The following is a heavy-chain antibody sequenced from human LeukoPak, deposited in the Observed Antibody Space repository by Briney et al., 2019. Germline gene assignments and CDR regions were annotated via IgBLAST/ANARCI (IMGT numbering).Heavy chain of an antibody. CDR1: GYTLTELS. Sequence: ASVKVSCKVSGYTLTELSMHWVRQAPGKGLEWMGGFDPEDGGTIYAQKFQGRVTMTEDTSTDTAYMELSSLRSEDTAVYYCATERLAIVATIRVFDYWGQGTLVTVSS. D-gene: IGHD5-12*01. CDR2: FDPEDGGT. CDR3: ATERLAIVATIRVFDY. V-gene: IGHV1-24*01. J-gene: IGHJ4*02.